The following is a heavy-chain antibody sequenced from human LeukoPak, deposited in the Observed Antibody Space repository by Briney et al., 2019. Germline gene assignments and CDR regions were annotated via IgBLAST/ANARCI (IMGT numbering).Heavy chain of an antibody. D-gene: IGHD6-13*01. Sequence: GGSLRLYYAASGFTFSRYSMNWVRQAPGKGLEWVSSISSSSSYIYYADSVKGRFTISRDNAKNSLYLQMNSLRAEDTAVYYCARDFMIAAVFDYWGQGTLLTVSS. CDR1: GFTFSRYS. CDR2: ISSSSSYI. CDR3: ARDFMIAAVFDY. V-gene: IGHV3-21*01. J-gene: IGHJ4*02.